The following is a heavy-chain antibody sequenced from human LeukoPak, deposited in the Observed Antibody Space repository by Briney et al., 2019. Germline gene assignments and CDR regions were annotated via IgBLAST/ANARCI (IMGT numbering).Heavy chain of an antibody. CDR3: ARVVAVAGTNAFDI. CDR2: ISAYNGNT. D-gene: IGHD6-19*01. CDR1: GYTFTSYG. J-gene: IGHJ3*02. V-gene: IGHV1-18*01. Sequence: ASVKVSCKASGYTFTSYGISWVRQAPRQGLEWMGWISAYNGNTNYAQKLQGRVTMTTDTSTSTAYMELRSLRSDDTAVYYCARVVAVAGTNAFDIWGQGTMVTVSS.